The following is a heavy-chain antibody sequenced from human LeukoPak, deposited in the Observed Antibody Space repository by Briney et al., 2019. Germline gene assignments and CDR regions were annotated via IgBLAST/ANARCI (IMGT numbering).Heavy chain of an antibody. CDR2: ISSSSTDI. CDR1: GFTFSSHT. Sequence: GGYLRLSCAASGFTFSSHTMNWVRQAPGKGLEWVSSISSSSTDIYHADSVKGRFTISTYNTKHSLYLQMNRLRAEDTAVYYCARDDCSSASCYRIDYWGQGTLVTVSS. J-gene: IGHJ4*02. V-gene: IGHV3-21*01. CDR3: ARDDCSSASCYRIDY. D-gene: IGHD2-2*01.